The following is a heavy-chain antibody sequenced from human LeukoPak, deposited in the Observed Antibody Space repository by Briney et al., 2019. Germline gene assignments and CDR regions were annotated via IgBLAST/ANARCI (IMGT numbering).Heavy chain of an antibody. CDR1: GVSFSGYY. Sequence: PSETLSLTCAVYGVSFSGYYWSWIRQPPGKGLEWIGEINHSGSTNYNPSLKSRVTISVDTSKNQFSLKLSSVTAADTAVYYCARAKRDGWSFYFDYWGQGTLVTVSS. J-gene: IGHJ4*02. V-gene: IGHV4-34*01. D-gene: IGHD5-24*01. CDR3: ARAKRDGWSFYFDY. CDR2: INHSGST.